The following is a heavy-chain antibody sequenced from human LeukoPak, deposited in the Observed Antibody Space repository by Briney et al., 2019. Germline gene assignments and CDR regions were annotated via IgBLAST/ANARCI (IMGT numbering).Heavy chain of an antibody. V-gene: IGHV4-4*07. CDR3: AREYSSSYRVFFAATAYFDY. CDR2: INTSGST. Sequence: SETLSLTCTVSGGSISSYYWSWIRQPAGKGLEWIGRINTSGSTNYNPSLKSRVTISVDTSKNQFSLKLSSVTAADTAVYYCAREYSSSYRVFFAATAYFDYWGQGTLVTVSS. CDR1: GGSISSYY. J-gene: IGHJ4*02. D-gene: IGHD6-6*01.